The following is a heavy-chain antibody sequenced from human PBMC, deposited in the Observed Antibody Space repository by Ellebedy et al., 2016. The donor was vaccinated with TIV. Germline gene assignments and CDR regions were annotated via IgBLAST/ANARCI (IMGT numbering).Heavy chain of an antibody. CDR2: ICFNGDT. D-gene: IGHD3-3*01. CDR3: ARTPAWSGWFDP. CDR1: GGSINSGGYC. J-gene: IGHJ5*02. Sequence: MPSETLSLTCTVSGGSINSGGYCWSWIRQHPGKGLEWIGHICFNGDTFYNPSLKSRLTISVDTSKNHFSLELTSVTAADTAVYYCARTPAWSGWFDPWGQGILVTVSS. V-gene: IGHV4-31*03.